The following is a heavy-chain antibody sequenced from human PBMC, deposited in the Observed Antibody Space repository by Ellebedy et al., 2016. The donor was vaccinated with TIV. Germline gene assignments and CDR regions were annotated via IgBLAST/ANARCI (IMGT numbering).Heavy chain of an antibody. D-gene: IGHD6-19*01. V-gene: IGHV3-30*16. CDR1: GVGFSRAI. Sequence: GESLKISCEASGVGFSRAIIHWVRQAPGKGLEWVAAISYDGSLYYADSVKGRFTLSRDASKNMIYVEMNNLGGEDTAVYFCAREGHTSGRCGDFENWGPGTLVTVSS. J-gene: IGHJ4*02. CDR2: ISYDGSL. CDR3: AREGHTSGRCGDFEN.